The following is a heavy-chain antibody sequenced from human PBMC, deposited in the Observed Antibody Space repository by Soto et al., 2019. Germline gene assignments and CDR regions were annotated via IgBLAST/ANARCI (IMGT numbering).Heavy chain of an antibody. CDR1: GCTFSSYA. Sequence: QVQLVESGGGVVQPGRSLRLSCAASGCTFSSYAMHWVRQAPGKGLEWVAVISYDGSNKYYADSVKGRFTISRDNSKNTLYLQMNSLRAEDTAVYYCARDILEWGDLYYYYGMDVWGQGTTVTVSS. D-gene: IGHD3-3*01. CDR3: ARDILEWGDLYYYYGMDV. CDR2: ISYDGSNK. V-gene: IGHV3-30-3*01. J-gene: IGHJ6*02.